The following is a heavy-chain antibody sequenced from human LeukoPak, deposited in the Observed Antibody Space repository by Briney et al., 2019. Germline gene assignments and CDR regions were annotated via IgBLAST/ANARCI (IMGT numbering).Heavy chain of an antibody. J-gene: IGHJ4*02. CDR2: IRYDGRYI. CDR3: ARDTYSSCSGAGDY. D-gene: IGHD6-13*01. CDR1: AFTLSSYG. Sequence: PGGSLRLCCAASAFTLSSYGMGSVRQAPGKGLEWVAVIRYDGRYIHYADSVKGRFSISRDTARNTLFLQMNSLRAEATSVYYCARDTYSSCSGAGDYWGEGTLGTVSS. V-gene: IGHV3-33*01.